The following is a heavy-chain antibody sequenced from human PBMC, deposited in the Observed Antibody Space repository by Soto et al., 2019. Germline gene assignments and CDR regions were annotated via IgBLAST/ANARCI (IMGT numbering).Heavy chain of an antibody. CDR3: ARRGIGELGVNYYYYYMDV. CDR2: IYYSGST. CDR1: GGSISSSSYY. V-gene: IGHV4-39*07. D-gene: IGHD3-10*01. J-gene: IGHJ6*03. Sequence: PSETLSLTCTVSGGSISSSSYYWGWIRQPPGKGLEWIGSIYYSGSTYYNPSLKSRVTISVDTSKNQFSLKLSSVTAADTAVYYCARRGIGELGVNYYYYYMDVWGKGTTVTVSS.